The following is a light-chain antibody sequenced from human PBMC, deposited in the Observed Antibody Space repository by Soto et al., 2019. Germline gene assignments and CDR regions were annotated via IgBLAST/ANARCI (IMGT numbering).Light chain of an antibody. Sequence: QSVLAQPASVSGSLGQSITISCTGTSSDVGIYNYVSWYQQHPGKAPKLMIYDVSNRPSGVSNRFSGSKSGNTASLTISGLQAEDEADYYCSSYTSSSTLFGTGTKVTVL. CDR2: DVS. V-gene: IGLV2-14*01. CDR3: SSYTSSSTL. J-gene: IGLJ1*01. CDR1: SSDVGIYNY.